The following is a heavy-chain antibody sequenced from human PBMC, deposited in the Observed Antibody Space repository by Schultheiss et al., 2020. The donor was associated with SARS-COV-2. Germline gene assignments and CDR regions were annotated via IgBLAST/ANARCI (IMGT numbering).Heavy chain of an antibody. CDR2: INPNSGGT. V-gene: IGHV1-2*02. D-gene: IGHD3-22*01. J-gene: IGHJ3*02. CDR1: GYTFTGYY. Sequence: ASVKVSCKASGYTFTGYYMHWVRQAPGQGLEWMGWINPNSGGTNYAQKFQGRVTMTTDTSTSTAYMELRSLRSDDTAVYYCARDLGTMIVVVQRSSAFDIWGQGTMVTVSS. CDR3: ARDLGTMIVVVQRSSAFDI.